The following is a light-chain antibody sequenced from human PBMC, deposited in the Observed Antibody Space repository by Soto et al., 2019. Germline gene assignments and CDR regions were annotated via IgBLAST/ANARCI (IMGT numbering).Light chain of an antibody. Sequence: DIQMTQSPSTVSAYVGDSVTITCRASQGISNYLAWYQQKPGKVPKLLIYAASTLQSGVPSRFSGSGSGTDFTLTISSLQPEDVATYYCQKYNSAAITFGQGTRLEI. J-gene: IGKJ5*01. V-gene: IGKV1-27*01. CDR3: QKYNSAAIT. CDR2: AAS. CDR1: QGISNY.